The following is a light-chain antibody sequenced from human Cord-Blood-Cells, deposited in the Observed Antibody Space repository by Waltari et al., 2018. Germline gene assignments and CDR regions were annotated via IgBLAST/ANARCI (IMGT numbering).Light chain of an antibody. V-gene: IGKV3D-11*01. CDR3: QQRSNWHPIT. J-gene: IGKJ5*01. CDR2: DAS. CDR1: QGVSSY. Sequence: EIVLTQSPATLSLSPGERATLSCRASQGVSSYLAWYQQKPGQAPRLLIYDASNRATGIPARCSGSGPGTDFTLTISSLEPEDFAVYYCQQRSNWHPITFGQGTRLEIK.